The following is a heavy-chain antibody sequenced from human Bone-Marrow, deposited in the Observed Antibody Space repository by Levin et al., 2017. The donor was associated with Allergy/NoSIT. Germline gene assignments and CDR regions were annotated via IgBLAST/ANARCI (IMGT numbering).Heavy chain of an antibody. CDR2: IKEDGSEK. D-gene: IGHD2-2*01. J-gene: IGHJ4*02. CDR3: ARGPYCSSTSCYDFFDY. V-gene: IGHV3-7*04. CDR1: GFTFRHYW. Sequence: PGGSLRLSCAASGFTFRHYWVTWVRQAPGKGLEWVANIKEDGSEKYYVDSVRGRFTISRDNAKDSVYLQMNSLRAEDTAVYYCARGPYCSSTSCYDFFDYWGQGTLVTVSS.